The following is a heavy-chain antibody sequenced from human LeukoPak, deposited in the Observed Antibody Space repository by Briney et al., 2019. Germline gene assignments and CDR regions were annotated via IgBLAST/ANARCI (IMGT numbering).Heavy chain of an antibody. CDR1: GYSISSGYY. D-gene: IGHD3-22*01. CDR2: IYHSGRT. J-gene: IGHJ4*02. CDR3: ARLPVVGAGQNYDSSGYVDY. V-gene: IGHV4-38-2*02. Sequence: RASETLSLTCTVSGYSISSGYYWGWIRQPPGKGLEWIGIIYHSGRTDYNPSLKSRVTISEDTSKNQFSLKLSSVTAADTAVYYCARLPVVGAGQNYDSSGYVDYWGQGTLVTVSS.